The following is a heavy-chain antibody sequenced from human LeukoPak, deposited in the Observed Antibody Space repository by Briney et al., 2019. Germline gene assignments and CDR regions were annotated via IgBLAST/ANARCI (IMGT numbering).Heavy chain of an antibody. Sequence: SETLSLTCTVSGGSISSGDCYWSWIRQPPGKGLEWIGYIYYSGSTYYNPSLKSRVTISVDTSKNQFSLKLSSVTAADTAVYYCARANAGYSGYDSTFDYWGQGTLVTVSS. CDR2: IYYSGST. J-gene: IGHJ4*02. V-gene: IGHV4-30-4*01. CDR3: ARANAGYSGYDSTFDY. CDR1: GGSISSGDCY. D-gene: IGHD5-12*01.